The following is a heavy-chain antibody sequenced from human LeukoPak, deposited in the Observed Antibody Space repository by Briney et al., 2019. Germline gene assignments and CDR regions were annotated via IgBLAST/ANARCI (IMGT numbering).Heavy chain of an antibody. CDR3: AKDWTGYCSSTSCCDAFDI. V-gene: IGHV3-74*01. D-gene: IGHD2-2*01. J-gene: IGHJ3*02. CDR2: INPDGSST. CDR1: GFTFSSYW. Sequence: GGSLRLSCAASGFTFSSYWMHWVRQAPGKGLVWVSRINPDGSSTRCADSVEGRFTISRDNAQNTLYLQMNSLRAEDTAVYYCAKDWTGYCSSTSCCDAFDIWGQGTMVTVSS.